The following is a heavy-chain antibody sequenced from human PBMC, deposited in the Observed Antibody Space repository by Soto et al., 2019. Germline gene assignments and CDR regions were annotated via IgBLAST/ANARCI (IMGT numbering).Heavy chain of an antibody. J-gene: IGHJ6*02. Sequence: QVQLVESGGVVVQPGGSLRLSCLASGFGFSGYSMHWVRQAPGKGLDWVAVIQHDGSEIYYADSVKGRFTISKDDSKNKLHLQMNALRVDDTALYYCVRVGWGYSYGNGMDGWGQGTTVTVSS. D-gene: IGHD5-18*01. CDR3: VRVGWGYSYGNGMDG. CDR2: IQHDGSEI. CDR1: GFGFSGYS. V-gene: IGHV3-30-3*01.